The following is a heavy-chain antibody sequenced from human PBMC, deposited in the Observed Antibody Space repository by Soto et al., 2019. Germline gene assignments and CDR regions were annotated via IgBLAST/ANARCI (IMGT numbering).Heavy chain of an antibody. J-gene: IGHJ5*02. D-gene: IGHD6-6*01. Sequence: QVQLVQSGAEVKKPGASVKVSCKASGYTFSNYGISWVRQAPGQGLEGMGWISGYNGNTNYAQNLQGRVTMTADPSTRTAYMDLRSLRSDDTAVYFCARKSSSSSWFDPWGQGTLVTFSS. V-gene: IGHV1-18*01. CDR1: GYTFSNYG. CDR3: ARKSSSSSWFDP. CDR2: ISGYNGNT.